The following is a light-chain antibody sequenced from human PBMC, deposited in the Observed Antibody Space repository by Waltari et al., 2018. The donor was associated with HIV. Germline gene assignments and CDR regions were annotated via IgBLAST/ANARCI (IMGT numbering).Light chain of an antibody. J-gene: IGLJ2*01. CDR2: ENN. CDR3: GTWDSSLSAGV. CDR1: SPNIENNY. V-gene: IGLV1-51*02. Sequence: SVLTQPPSVSAAPEQKVTIPCSGSSPNIENNYVSWYQQLPGTAPKLLIFENNKRPSGIWDRFSGSKSGTSATLGITGLQTGDEADYYCGTWDSSLSAGVFGGGTKLTVL.